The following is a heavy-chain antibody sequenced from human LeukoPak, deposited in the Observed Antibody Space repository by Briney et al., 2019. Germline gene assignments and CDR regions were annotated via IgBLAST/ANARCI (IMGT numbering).Heavy chain of an antibody. Sequence: WESLKISCQGSGYNFPIYWIGWVRQMPGQGLEWMGIIYPDDSNTIYGPSFQGQVTISADKSINTAYLEWSSLKASDTAIYYCARQGAAGKYYYYYMDVWGKGTTVTVSS. J-gene: IGHJ6*03. CDR3: ARQGAAGKYYYYYMDV. CDR1: GYNFPIYW. V-gene: IGHV5-51*01. D-gene: IGHD6-13*01. CDR2: IYPDDSNT.